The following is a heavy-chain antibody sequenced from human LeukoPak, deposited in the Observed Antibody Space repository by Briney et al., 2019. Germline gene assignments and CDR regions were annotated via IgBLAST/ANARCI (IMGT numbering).Heavy chain of an antibody. CDR3: AADRYYYGSGSYYRWYFDL. Sequence: EASVKVSCKASGFXFTSSAVQWVRQARGQRLEWIGWIVVGSGNTNYAQKFQERVTITRDKSTSTAYMELSSLRSEDTAVYYCAADRYYYGSGSYYRWYFDLWGRGILVTVSS. CDR1: GFXFTSSA. V-gene: IGHV1-58*01. CDR2: IVVGSGNT. D-gene: IGHD3-10*01. J-gene: IGHJ2*01.